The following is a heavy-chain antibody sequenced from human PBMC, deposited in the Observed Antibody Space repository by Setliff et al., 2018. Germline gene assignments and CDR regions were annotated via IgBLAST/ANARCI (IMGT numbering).Heavy chain of an antibody. CDR3: TTDWSRGDSGNYLRLDY. D-gene: IGHD3-10*01. Sequence: GGSLRLSCEGSGFGFSSYTMNWVRQTPGGGLEWVSSISIRSDYINYADSVNGRFTVSRDDSKNTLFLQMNSLKTEDTALYYCTTDWSRGDSGNYLRLDYWGPGTLVTVSS. CDR1: GFGFSSYT. J-gene: IGHJ4*02. CDR2: ISIRSDYI. V-gene: IGHV3-21*03.